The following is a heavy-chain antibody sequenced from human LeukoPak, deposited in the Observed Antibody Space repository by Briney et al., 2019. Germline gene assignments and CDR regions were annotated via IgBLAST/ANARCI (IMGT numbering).Heavy chain of an antibody. D-gene: IGHD6-19*01. J-gene: IGHJ4*02. CDR3: ARKNSSGWYHYYFDY. Sequence: SETLSLTCAVYGGSFSGYYWSWIRQPPGKGLEWIGEINHSGSTNYNPSLKSRVTISVDTSKNQFSLKLSSVTAADTAVYYRARKNSSGWYHYYFDYWGQGTLVTVSS. V-gene: IGHV4-34*01. CDR1: GGSFSGYY. CDR2: INHSGST.